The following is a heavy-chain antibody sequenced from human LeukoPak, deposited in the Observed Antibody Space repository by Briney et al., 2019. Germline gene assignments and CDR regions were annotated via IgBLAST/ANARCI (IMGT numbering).Heavy chain of an antibody. CDR3: ARGRQDVTMIVVVMTAVSYYLDV. CDR1: GGSFSGYY. Sequence: PSETLSLTCAVYGGSFSGYYWTWIRQTPEKGLEWIGEMNPSGSTNYNPSLKSRVTISVDTSENQFSLELSSVTAADTAVYYCARGRQDVTMIVVVMTAVSYYLDVWGKGTTVTVS. V-gene: IGHV4-34*01. CDR2: MNPSGST. D-gene: IGHD3-22*01. J-gene: IGHJ6*03.